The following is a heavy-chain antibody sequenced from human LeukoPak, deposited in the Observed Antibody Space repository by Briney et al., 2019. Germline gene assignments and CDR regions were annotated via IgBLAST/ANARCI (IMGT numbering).Heavy chain of an antibody. J-gene: IGHJ3*02. CDR2: IIPIFGTA. Sequence: SVKVSCKASGGTFSSYAISWVRQAPGQGLEWMRRIIPIFGTANYAQKFQGRVTITTDESTSTAYMELSSLRSEDTAVYYCARDHLPLAYYDRLDAFDIWGQGTMVTVSS. CDR1: GGTFSSYA. CDR3: ARDHLPLAYYDRLDAFDI. V-gene: IGHV1-69*05. D-gene: IGHD3-22*01.